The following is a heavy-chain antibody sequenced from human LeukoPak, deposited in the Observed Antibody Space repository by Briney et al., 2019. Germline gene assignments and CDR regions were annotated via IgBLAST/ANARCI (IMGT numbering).Heavy chain of an antibody. CDR2: IYYSGST. J-gene: IGHJ4*02. D-gene: IGHD4-17*01. Sequence: SETLSLTCTVSGGSISSYYWSWIRQPPGKGLEWIGYIYYSGSTNYNPSLKSRVTISVDTSKNQFPLKLSSVTAADTAVYYCARISLPDTVTLSFDYWGQGTLVTVSS. CDR3: ARISLPDTVTLSFDY. V-gene: IGHV4-59*12. CDR1: GGSISSYY.